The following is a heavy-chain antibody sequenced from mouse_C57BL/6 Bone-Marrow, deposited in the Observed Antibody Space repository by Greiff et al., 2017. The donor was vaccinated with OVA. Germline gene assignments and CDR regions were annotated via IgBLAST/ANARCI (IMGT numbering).Heavy chain of an antibody. V-gene: IGHV1-69*01. CDR2: IDPSDSYT. Sequence: QVQLQQPGAELVMPGASVKLSCKASGYTFTSYWMHWVKQRPGQGLEWIGEIDPSDSYTNYNQKFKGKSTLTVDKSSSTAYMQLSSLTSEDSAVYYGARRGGSYDWLAYWGQGTLVTVSA. CDR1: GYTFTSYW. D-gene: IGHD1-1*02. J-gene: IGHJ3*01. CDR3: ARRGGSYDWLAY.